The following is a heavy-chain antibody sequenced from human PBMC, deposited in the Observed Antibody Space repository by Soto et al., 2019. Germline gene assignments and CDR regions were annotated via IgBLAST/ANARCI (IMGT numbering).Heavy chain of an antibody. D-gene: IGHD4-4*01. J-gene: IGHJ4*02. CDR1: GFTFSSYW. V-gene: IGHV3-74*01. CDR3: ARGQPNYSAFDS. CDR2: VSSDGSST. Sequence: EVQLVESGGGLVQPGESLRLSCAASGFTFSSYWMHWIRQAPGKGLVWVSRVSSDGSSTVYANSVKGRLTISRDNAKNTLYLQMNSLRDEGTAMYYCARGQPNYSAFDSWGQGTLVTVSS.